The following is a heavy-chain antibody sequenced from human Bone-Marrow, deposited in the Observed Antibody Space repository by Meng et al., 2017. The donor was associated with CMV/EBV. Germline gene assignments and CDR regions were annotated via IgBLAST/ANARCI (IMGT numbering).Heavy chain of an antibody. CDR3: ARDSGSLEGDATNFDY. D-gene: IGHD1-26*01. J-gene: IGHJ4*02. V-gene: IGHV4-61*01. CDR2: IYYSGST. Sequence: SETLSLTCTVSGGSVSSGSYYWSWIRQPPGKGLEWIGYIYYSGSTNYNPSLKSRVTISVDTSKNQFSLKLSSVTAADTAVCYCARDSGSLEGDATNFDYWGQGTLVTVSS. CDR1: GGSVSSGSYY.